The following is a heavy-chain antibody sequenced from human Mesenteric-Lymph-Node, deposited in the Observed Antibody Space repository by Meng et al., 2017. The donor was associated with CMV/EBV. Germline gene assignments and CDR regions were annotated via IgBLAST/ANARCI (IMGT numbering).Heavy chain of an antibody. CDR2: ISGSGGST. Sequence: GESLKISCAASGFTFSSYAMSWVRQAPGKGLEWVSAISGSGGSTYYADSVKGRFTISRDNAKNSLYLQMNSLRAEDTAVYYCASTARDPYYYYGMDVWGQGTTVTVSS. CDR3: ASTARDPYYYYGMDV. CDR1: GFTFSSYA. J-gene: IGHJ6*02. V-gene: IGHV3-23*01. D-gene: IGHD5-18*01.